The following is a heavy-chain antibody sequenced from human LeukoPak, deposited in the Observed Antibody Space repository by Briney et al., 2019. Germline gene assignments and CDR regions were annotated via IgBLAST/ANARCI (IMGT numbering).Heavy chain of an antibody. J-gene: IGHJ5*02. V-gene: IGHV4-34*01. CDR3: ARGGLAAAGNNWFDP. CDR1: GGSFSGYY. CDR2: INHSGST. Sequence: SETLSLTCAVYGGSFSGYYWSWIRRPPGKGLEWIGEINHSGSTNYNPSLKSRVTISVDTSKNQFSLKLSSVTAADTAVYYCARGGLAAAGNNWFDPWGQGTLVTVSS. D-gene: IGHD6-13*01.